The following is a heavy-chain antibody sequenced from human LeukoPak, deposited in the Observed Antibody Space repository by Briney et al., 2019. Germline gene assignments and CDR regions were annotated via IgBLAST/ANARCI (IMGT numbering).Heavy chain of an antibody. Sequence: SETLSLTCTVSGGSISSSSYYWSWIRQPPGKGLEWIGEINHSGSTNYNPSLKSRVTISVDTSKNQFSLKLSSVTAADTAVYYCARHDCSGGSCYSTFDYWGQGTLVTVSS. J-gene: IGHJ4*02. CDR3: ARHDCSGGSCYSTFDY. CDR1: GGSISSSSYY. V-gene: IGHV4-39*01. CDR2: INHSGST. D-gene: IGHD2-15*01.